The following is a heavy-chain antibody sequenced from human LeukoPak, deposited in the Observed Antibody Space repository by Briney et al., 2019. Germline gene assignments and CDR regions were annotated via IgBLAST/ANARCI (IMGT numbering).Heavy chain of an antibody. CDR1: GFTFSSYG. D-gene: IGHD2-2*01. J-gene: IGHJ4*02. V-gene: IGHV3-33*01. CDR2: IWYDGSNK. Sequence: GGSLRLSCAASGFTFSSYGMHWVRQAPGKGLEWVAVIWYDGSNKYYADSVKGRFTISRDNSKNTLYLQMNSLRAEDTAVYYCARRCSSTSCHYGDYWGQGTLVTVSS. CDR3: ARRCSSTSCHYGDY.